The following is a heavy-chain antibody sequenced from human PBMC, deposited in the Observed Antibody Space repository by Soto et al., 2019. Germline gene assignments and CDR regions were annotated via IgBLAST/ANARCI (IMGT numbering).Heavy chain of an antibody. CDR1: GYTFTSYY. J-gene: IGHJ6*02. CDR2: INPSGGST. Sequence: GASVKVSCKASGYTFTSYYMHWVRQAPGQGLEWMGIINPSGGSTSYAQKFQGRVTMTRDTSMSTVYMELSSLRSEDTAVYYCARGGNYYDSSGYYHYYYYGMDVWGQGTTVTVSS. D-gene: IGHD3-22*01. V-gene: IGHV1-46*01. CDR3: ARGGNYYDSSGYYHYYYYGMDV.